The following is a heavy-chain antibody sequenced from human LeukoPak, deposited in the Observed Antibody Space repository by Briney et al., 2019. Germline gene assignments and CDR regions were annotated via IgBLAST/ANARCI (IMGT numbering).Heavy chain of an antibody. D-gene: IGHD2-8*01. Sequence: SETLSLTCTVSGGSISSGGYYWSWIGQHPGKGLEWIGYIYYSGSTYYNPSLKSRVTISVDTSKNQFSLKLSSVTAADTAVYYCASMCTNGVCYTDYWGQGTLVTVSS. J-gene: IGHJ4*02. V-gene: IGHV4-31*03. CDR1: GGSISSGGYY. CDR3: ASMCTNGVCYTDY. CDR2: IYYSGST.